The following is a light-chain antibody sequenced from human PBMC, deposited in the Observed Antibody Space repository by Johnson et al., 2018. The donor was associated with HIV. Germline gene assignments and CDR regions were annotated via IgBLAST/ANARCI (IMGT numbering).Light chain of an antibody. CDR2: DNN. CDR3: GTWDSSLSAGV. J-gene: IGLJ1*01. Sequence: QSVLTQPPSVSAAPGQKVTISCSGSSSNIGSNYVSWYQQLPGTAPKLVIYDNNKRPSGIPDQFSGSKSGTSATLGITGLQTGDEADYYCGTWDSSLSAGVFGTGTKVTVL. CDR1: SSNIGSNY. V-gene: IGLV1-51*01.